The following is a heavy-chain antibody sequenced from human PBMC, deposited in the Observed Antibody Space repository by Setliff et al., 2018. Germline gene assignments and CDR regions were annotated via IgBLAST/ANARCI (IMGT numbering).Heavy chain of an antibody. J-gene: IGHJ5*02. CDR3: MRLVRFCSRTVCQRTSGDEA. CDR1: GYTFRQSI. V-gene: IGHV1-18*01. CDR2: IGVYSGIT. D-gene: IGHD3-3*01. Sequence: ASVKVSCKASGYTFRQSIVSWVRQAPGQGLEWLGWIGVYSGITYSAQRFQGRVSLTTDESTNTAYLELRGLRSDDTAVYYCMRLVRFCSRTVCQRTSGDEAWGQGTLVTVSS.